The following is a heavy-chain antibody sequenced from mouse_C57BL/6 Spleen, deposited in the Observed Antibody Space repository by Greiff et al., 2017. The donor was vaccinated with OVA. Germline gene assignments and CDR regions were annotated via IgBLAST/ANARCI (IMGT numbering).Heavy chain of an antibody. Sequence: VQLQQSGAELVRPGASVTLSCKASGYTFTDYEMHWVKQTPVHGLEWIGAIYPETGGTAYNQKFKGKAILTADKSSSTAYMELRSLTSEDSAVYYCTRDSSLGVWGTGTTVTVSS. D-gene: IGHD1-1*01. CDR3: TRDSSLGV. V-gene: IGHV1-15*01. CDR1: GYTFTDYE. J-gene: IGHJ1*03. CDR2: IYPETGGT.